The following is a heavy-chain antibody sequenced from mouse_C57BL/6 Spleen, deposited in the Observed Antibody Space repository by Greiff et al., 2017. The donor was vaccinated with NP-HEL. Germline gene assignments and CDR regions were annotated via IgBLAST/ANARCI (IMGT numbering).Heavy chain of an antibody. D-gene: IGHD3-2*02. V-gene: IGHV1-81*01. CDR1: GYTFTSYG. CDR2: IYPRSGNT. Sequence: VQLQQSGAELARPGASVKLSCKASGYTFTSYGISWVKQRTGQGLEWIGEIYPRSGNTYYNEKFTGKATLTADKSSSTAYMELRSLTSEDSAVYFCALDSSGYVRFAYWGQGTLVTVSA. CDR3: ALDSSGYVRFAY. J-gene: IGHJ3*01.